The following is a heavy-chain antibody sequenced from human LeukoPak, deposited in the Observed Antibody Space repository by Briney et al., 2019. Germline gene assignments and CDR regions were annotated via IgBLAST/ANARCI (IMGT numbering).Heavy chain of an antibody. CDR3: ARDLYCGGDCYSYGAFDI. CDR2: IYYSGST. Sequence: KTSQTLSLTCTVSGGSISSGGYYWSWIRQHPGKGLEWIGYIYYSGSTYYNPSLKSRVTISVDTSKNQFSLKLSSVTAADTAVYYCARDLYCGGDCYSYGAFDIWGQGTMVTVSS. CDR1: GGSISSGGYY. V-gene: IGHV4-31*03. J-gene: IGHJ3*02. D-gene: IGHD2-21*02.